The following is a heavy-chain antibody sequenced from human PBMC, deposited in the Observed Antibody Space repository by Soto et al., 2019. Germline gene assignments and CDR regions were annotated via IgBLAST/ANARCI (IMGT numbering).Heavy chain of an antibody. D-gene: IGHD2-2*01. V-gene: IGHV1-2*02. J-gene: IGHJ6*02. CDR3: ACAQKYQLQDYSGMDV. CDR1: GYTFTGYY. CDR2: INPNSGGT. Sequence: QVQLVQSGAEVKKPGASVKVSCKASGYTFTGYYMHWVRQAPGQGLEWMGWINPNSGGTNYAQKYQGRVNMTRDTSISTAYMELSRLRSDDTAVYYCACAQKYQLQDYSGMDVWGQGTTVTVSS.